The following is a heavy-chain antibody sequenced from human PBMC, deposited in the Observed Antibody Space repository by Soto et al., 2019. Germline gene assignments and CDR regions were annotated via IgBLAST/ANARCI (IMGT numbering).Heavy chain of an antibody. CDR3: ARHSYVGAFDI. CDR1: GASISSYY. D-gene: IGHD3-10*02. Sequence: ETLSLTCTVSGASISSYYWSWIRQPPGKGLEWIGYIYHSGSTNYNPSLKSRVTISVDTSKNQFSLKLSSVTAADTAVYYCARHSYVGAFDIWGQGTMVTVS. V-gene: IGHV4-59*08. J-gene: IGHJ3*02. CDR2: IYHSGST.